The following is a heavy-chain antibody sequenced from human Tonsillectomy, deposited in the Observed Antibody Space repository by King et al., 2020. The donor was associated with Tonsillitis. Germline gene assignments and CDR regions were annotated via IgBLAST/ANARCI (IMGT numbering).Heavy chain of an antibody. D-gene: IGHD3-9*01. CDR2: IYYSGSP. CDR3: ARMPDILTAQYHFDY. J-gene: IGHJ4*02. Sequence: LQLQESGPGLVKPSETLSLTCTVSGGSISSSSYYWGWIRQPPGKGLEWIGSIYYSGSPYYNPSLKSRVTISVDTSKNQFSLKLSSVTAADTAVYYCARMPDILTAQYHFDYWGQGTLVTVSS. V-gene: IGHV4-39*07. CDR1: GGSISSSSYY.